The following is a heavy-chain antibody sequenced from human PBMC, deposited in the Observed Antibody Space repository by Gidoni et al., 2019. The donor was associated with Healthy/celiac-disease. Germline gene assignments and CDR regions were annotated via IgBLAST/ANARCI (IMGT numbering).Heavy chain of an antibody. CDR3: ARDGYYYDSSGSNYYYYYGMDV. J-gene: IGHJ6*02. CDR1: GGTLSSYA. V-gene: IGHV1-69*04. D-gene: IGHD3-22*01. CDR2: IIPILGIA. Sequence: QVQLVQSGAAGKKPASSVKVSCKASGGTLSSYAISWVRQAPGQGLEWMGRIIPILGIANYAQKYQGRVTITADKSTSTAYMELSSLRSEDTAVYYCARDGYYYDSSGSNYYYYYGMDVWGQGTTVTVSS.